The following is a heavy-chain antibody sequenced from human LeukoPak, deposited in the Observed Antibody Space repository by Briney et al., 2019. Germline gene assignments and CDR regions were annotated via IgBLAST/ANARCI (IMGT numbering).Heavy chain of an antibody. CDR2: ISGSGGST. V-gene: IGHV3-23*01. J-gene: IGHJ4*02. CDR3: AKPLQRYPTYYFDY. D-gene: IGHD5-18*01. CDR1: GFTFDDYG. Sequence: GGSLRLSCAASGFTFDDYGMSWVRQAPGKGLEWVSAISGSGGSTYYADSVKGRFTISRDNSKNTLYLQMNSLRAEDTAVYYCAKPLQRYPTYYFDYWGQGTLVTVSS.